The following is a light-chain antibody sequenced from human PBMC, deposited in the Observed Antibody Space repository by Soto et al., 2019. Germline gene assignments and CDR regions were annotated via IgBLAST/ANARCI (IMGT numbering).Light chain of an antibody. J-gene: IGLJ2*01. CDR3: CSYAGTYTFSVL. V-gene: IGLV2-11*01. CDR1: SSDVGGYNF. Sequence: HSALTQPRSVSGSPGQSVTISCTGTSSDVGGYNFVSWYQQHPGKGPKVMIYDVSKRPSGVPDRFSGSKSGNTASLTISGLQAEDEADYYCCSYAGTYTFSVLFGGGTKLTVL. CDR2: DVS.